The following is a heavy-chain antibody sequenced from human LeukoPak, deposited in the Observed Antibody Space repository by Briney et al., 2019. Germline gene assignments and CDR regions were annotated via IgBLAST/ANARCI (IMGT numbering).Heavy chain of an antibody. V-gene: IGHV4-31*03. CDR3: ARGSSEYDSSGYYPFDY. Sequence: SQTLSLTCTVSGGSISSGGYSWRWIRQHPGKGLEWIGYIYYSGSTYYNPSLKSRVTISVDTSKNQFSLKLSSVTAADTAVYYCARGSSEYDSSGYYPFDYWGQGTLVTVSS. J-gene: IGHJ4*02. CDR2: IYYSGST. D-gene: IGHD3-22*01. CDR1: GGSISSGGYS.